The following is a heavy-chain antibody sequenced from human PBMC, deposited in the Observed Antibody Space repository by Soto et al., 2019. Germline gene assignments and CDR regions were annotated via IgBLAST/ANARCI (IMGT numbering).Heavy chain of an antibody. CDR3: ARPFPDNKYSYYGMDV. Sequence: PGGSLRFSCAASGFTFSSYAMSWVRQAPGKGLEWVSTISRSGDTTYYADSVKGRFTVSRDNSKNALYLQLNSLRAEDTAVYYCARPFPDNKYSYYGMDVWGQGTTVTVSS. CDR2: ISRSGDTT. CDR1: GFTFSSYA. D-gene: IGHD1-1*01. J-gene: IGHJ6*02. V-gene: IGHV3-23*01.